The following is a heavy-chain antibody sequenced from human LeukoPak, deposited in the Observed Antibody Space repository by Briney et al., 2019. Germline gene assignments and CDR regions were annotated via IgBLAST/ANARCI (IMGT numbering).Heavy chain of an antibody. J-gene: IGHJ4*02. Sequence: GGSLRLSCAASGFTFSNYWVHWVRQAPGKGLVWVSRINRDGSTAKYADSVKGRFTVSRDNAKNTLNLQMNSLRAEDTAVYYCARDKKSGESSEIDYWGQGTLVTVSS. V-gene: IGHV3-74*03. CDR2: INRDGSTA. CDR1: GFTFSNYW. D-gene: IGHD3-10*01. CDR3: ARDKKSGESSEIDY.